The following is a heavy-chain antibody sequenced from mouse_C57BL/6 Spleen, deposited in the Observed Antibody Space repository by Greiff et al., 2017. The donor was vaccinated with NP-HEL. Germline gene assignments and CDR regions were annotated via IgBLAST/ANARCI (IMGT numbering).Heavy chain of an antibody. D-gene: IGHD2-1*01. CDR1: GYTFTDYY. V-gene: IGHV1-26*01. CDR3: ARSNYGNYVWFAY. Sequence: EVQLQQSGPELVKPGASVKISCKASGYTFTDYYMNWVKQSHGKSLEWIGDINPNNGGTSYNQKFKGKATLTVDKSSSTAYMELRSLTSEDSAVYYCARSNYGNYVWFAYWGQGTLVTVSA. J-gene: IGHJ3*01. CDR2: INPNNGGT.